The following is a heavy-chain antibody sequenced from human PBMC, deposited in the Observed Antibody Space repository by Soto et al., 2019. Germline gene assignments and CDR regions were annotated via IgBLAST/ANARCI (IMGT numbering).Heavy chain of an antibody. CDR2: IWYDGSNK. CDR3: ARVNRAYDSLDY. J-gene: IGHJ4*02. D-gene: IGHD3-22*01. V-gene: IGHV3-33*01. Sequence: QVQLVESGGGVVQPGRSLRLSCAASGFTFSSYGMHWVRQAPGKGLEWVAVIWYDGSNKYYADSVKGRFTISRDNSKNTLYWHMNSLRAEDTAVYYCARVNRAYDSLDYWGQGTLVTVSS. CDR1: GFTFSSYG.